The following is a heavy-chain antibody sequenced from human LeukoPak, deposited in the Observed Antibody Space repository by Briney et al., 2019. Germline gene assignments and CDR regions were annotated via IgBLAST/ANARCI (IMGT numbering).Heavy chain of an antibody. CDR3: ARRRYSSGWYAYDY. CDR1: GGSFSGYY. J-gene: IGHJ4*02. CDR2: IYYSGST. D-gene: IGHD6-19*01. Sequence: SETLSLTCAVYGGSFSGYYWSWIRQPPGKGLEWIGSIYYSGSTYYNPSLKSRVTISADTSKNQFSLKLSSVTAADTAVYYCARRRYSSGWYAYDYWGQGTLVTVSS. V-gene: IGHV4-34*01.